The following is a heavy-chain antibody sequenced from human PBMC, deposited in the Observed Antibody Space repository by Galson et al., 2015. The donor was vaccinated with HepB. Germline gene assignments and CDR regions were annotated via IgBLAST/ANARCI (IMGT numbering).Heavy chain of an antibody. CDR3: ARGGRVHWGDVGNWFDP. CDR1: GGSISSGRYF. CDR2: LYNSGST. J-gene: IGHJ5*02. D-gene: IGHD7-27*01. Sequence: ETLSLTCTVSGGSISSGRYFWGWIRQPPGKGLEWIGSLYNSGSTYYNPFLKSRVTMSVSKSKNQFSLKLSSVTSADTAVYYCARGGRVHWGDVGNWFDPWGQGTLVTVSS. V-gene: IGHV4-39*07.